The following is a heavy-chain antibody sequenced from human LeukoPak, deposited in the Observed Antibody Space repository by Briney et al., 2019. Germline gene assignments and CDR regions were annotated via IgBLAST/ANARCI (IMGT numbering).Heavy chain of an antibody. CDR3: AKGAERFMEWDSWFDY. Sequence: SVKVSFQASGDTFSSYAISWVRPAPGQGLEWMGGIIPIFGTENYAQKFQGRVTITADEYTSTAYMEVSMLRSEDTAEYYGAKGAERFMEWDSWFDYWGQGTLVTVSS. V-gene: IGHV1-69*13. J-gene: IGHJ5*01. CDR1: GDTFSSYA. D-gene: IGHD3-3*01. CDR2: IIPIFGTE.